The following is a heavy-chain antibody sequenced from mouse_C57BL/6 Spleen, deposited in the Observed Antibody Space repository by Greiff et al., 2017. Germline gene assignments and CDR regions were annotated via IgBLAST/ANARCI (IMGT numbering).Heavy chain of an antibody. CDR2: IDPENGDT. D-gene: IGHD2-2*01. CDR3: TRVYYGYDALFDY. V-gene: IGHV14-4*01. J-gene: IGHJ2*01. Sequence: VQLQQSGAELVRPGASVKLSCTASGFNIKDDYMHWVKQRPEQGLEWIGWIDPENGDTESASKFQGKATITADTSSNTAYLQLSSLTSEDTAVYYCTRVYYGYDALFDYWGQGTTLTVSS. CDR1: GFNIKDDY.